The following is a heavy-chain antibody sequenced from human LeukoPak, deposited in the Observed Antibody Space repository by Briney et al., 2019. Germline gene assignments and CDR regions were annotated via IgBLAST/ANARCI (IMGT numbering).Heavy chain of an antibody. D-gene: IGHD1-26*01. CDR1: GFSFSSHS. Sequence: GGSLRLSCAASGFSFSSHSINWVRQAPWKGLEWVSSISGSSSFIYYADSVKGRFTISRDNAKNSVYLQMNGLRAEDTAVYYCARVWEFLRWVDYYYYMDVWGKGTTVTVSS. V-gene: IGHV3-21*01. CDR3: ARVWEFLRWVDYYYYMDV. CDR2: ISGSSSFI. J-gene: IGHJ6*03.